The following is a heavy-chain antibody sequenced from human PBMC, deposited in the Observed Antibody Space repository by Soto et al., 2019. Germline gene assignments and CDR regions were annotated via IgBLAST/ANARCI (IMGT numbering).Heavy chain of an antibody. Sequence: QVQLVESGGGVVQPGRSLRLSCAASGFTFSSYGMHWVRQAPGKGLEWVAVISYDGSNKYYADSVKGRLTISRDNSKNRLYLLMNSLRGEDTAVYYCAKDNGSDCEWLRVGDASDIWGQGTMVTVSS. D-gene: IGHD5-12*01. J-gene: IGHJ3*02. CDR3: AKDNGSDCEWLRVGDASDI. CDR1: GFTFSSYG. CDR2: ISYDGSNK. V-gene: IGHV3-30*18.